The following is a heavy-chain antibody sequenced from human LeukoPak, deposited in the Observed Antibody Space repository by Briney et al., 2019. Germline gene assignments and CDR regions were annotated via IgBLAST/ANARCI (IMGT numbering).Heavy chain of an antibody. CDR1: GYTFTGYY. CDR2: INPNSGGT. CDR3: ARLEDYGSGSYYMAYFDY. V-gene: IGHV1-2*02. J-gene: IGHJ4*02. Sequence: ASVKVSCKASGYTFTGYYMHWVRQAPGQGLEWMGWINPNSGGTNYAQKFRGRVTMTRDTSISTAYMELSRLRSDDTAVYYCARLEDYGSGSYYMAYFDYWGQGTLVTVSS. D-gene: IGHD3-10*01.